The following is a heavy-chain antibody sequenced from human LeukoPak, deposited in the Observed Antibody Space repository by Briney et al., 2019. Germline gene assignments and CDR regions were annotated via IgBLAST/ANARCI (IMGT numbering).Heavy chain of an antibody. V-gene: IGHV4-39*01. CDR1: GGSISSSSYY. CDR2: IYYSGST. J-gene: IGHJ4*02. D-gene: IGHD1/OR15-1a*01. CDR3: ARRAKGLNNVDY. Sequence: PSETLSLTCTVSGGSISSSSYYWGWIRQPPGKGLEWIGSIYYSGSTYYNPSLKSRVTISVDTSKNQFSLKLSSVTAADTAVYYCARRAKGLNNVDYWGQGTLVTVSS.